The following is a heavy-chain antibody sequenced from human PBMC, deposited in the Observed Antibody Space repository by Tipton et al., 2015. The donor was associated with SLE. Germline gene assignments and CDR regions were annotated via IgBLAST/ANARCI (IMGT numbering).Heavy chain of an antibody. CDR3: ARVMGAGNLPPFDL. Sequence: SLRLSCAASGFTFDDYGMSWVRQAPGKGLEWVSGINWNGDNTVYADSVKGRFTISRDNAKNSLYLQMNSLRAEDSALYYCARVMGAGNLPPFDLWGRGILVTVSS. CDR1: GFTFDDYG. D-gene: IGHD1-26*01. J-gene: IGHJ2*01. CDR2: INWNGDNT. V-gene: IGHV3-20*04.